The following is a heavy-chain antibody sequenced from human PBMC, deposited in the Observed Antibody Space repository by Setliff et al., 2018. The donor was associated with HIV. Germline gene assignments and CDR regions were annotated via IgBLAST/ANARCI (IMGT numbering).Heavy chain of an antibody. D-gene: IGHD2-15*01. V-gene: IGHV4-39*01. CDR3: ARSLAYCSGGGCSSGNYYYMDV. Sequence: SETLSLTCTVSGGSISGSSYYWGWIRQSPEKGLEWIGSIFHAGSTYYNPSLKSRVTLSVDTSEIQYSLKLTSLIAADTAVYYCARSLAYCSGGGCSSGNYYYMDVWGKGTTVTVSS. J-gene: IGHJ6*03. CDR1: GGSISGSSYY. CDR2: IFHAGST.